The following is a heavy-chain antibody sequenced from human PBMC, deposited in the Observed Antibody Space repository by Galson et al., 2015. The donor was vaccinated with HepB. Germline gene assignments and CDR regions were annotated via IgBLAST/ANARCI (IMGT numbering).Heavy chain of an antibody. CDR2: ISASGRTT. V-gene: IGHV3-23*01. J-gene: IGHJ4*02. D-gene: IGHD4-23*01. Sequence: SLRLSCAASGFTLSSNAMSWVRQAPGKGLEWVSTISASGRTTYHAESVKGRFTISRDNSKNTLYLQMNSLRAEDTAVYYCAKSGSVMATPNDCWGQGTLVTVSS. CDR3: AKSGSVMATPNDC. CDR1: GFTLSSNA.